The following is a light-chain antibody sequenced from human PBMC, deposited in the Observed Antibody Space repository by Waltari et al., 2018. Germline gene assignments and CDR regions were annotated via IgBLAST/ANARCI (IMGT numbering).Light chain of an antibody. Sequence: EIVLTQSPATLSLSPGERATLSCRASQSVISHLAWYQQKPGQAPRPLIYGTSNRATGIPARFSGSGSGTDFTLTISSLEPEDFAVYYCQQRIQWPNSFGQGTKLEL. CDR2: GTS. V-gene: IGKV3-11*01. CDR3: QQRIQWPNS. J-gene: IGKJ2*03. CDR1: QSVISH.